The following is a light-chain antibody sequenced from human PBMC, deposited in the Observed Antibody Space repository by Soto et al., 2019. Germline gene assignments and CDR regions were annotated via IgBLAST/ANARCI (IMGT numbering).Light chain of an antibody. CDR1: SSDVGVYDY. Sequence: QSVLTQPASVSGSPGQSITISCTGTSSDVGVYDYVSWYQQYPGKTPQLLIYEVNRPSGVSDRFSGSKSGNTASLTISDLQAEDEADYYCSSYTSSRSWVFGGGTKVTV. CDR3: SSYTSSRSWV. V-gene: IGLV2-14*01. J-gene: IGLJ3*02. CDR2: EV.